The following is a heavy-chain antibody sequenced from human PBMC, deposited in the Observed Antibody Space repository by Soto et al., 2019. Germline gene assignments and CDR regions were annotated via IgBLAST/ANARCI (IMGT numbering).Heavy chain of an antibody. J-gene: IGHJ6*03. V-gene: IGHV2-70*11. CDR2: IDWDDDK. D-gene: IGHD1-7*01. CDR3: SRNYITGTTNTYYYYYMDV. CDR1: GFSLSTSGMC. Sequence: SGPTLVNPTQTLTLTCTFSGFSLSTSGMCVSWIRQPPGKALEWLARIDWDDDKYYSTSLKTRLTISKDTSKNQVVLTMTNMDPVDTATYYCSRNYITGTTNTYYYYYMDVWGKGTTVTVSS.